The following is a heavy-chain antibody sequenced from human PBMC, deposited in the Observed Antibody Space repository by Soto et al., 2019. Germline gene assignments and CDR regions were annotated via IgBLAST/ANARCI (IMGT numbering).Heavy chain of an antibody. CDR3: ARDGGLGWDLDN. V-gene: IGHV3-11*01. Sequence: QVQLVESGGGLVRPGGSLRLSCAASGFTFSVYYMSWIRQAPGKGLEWVSHISGSGKTIYYADSVKGRFSISRDNAEKSLYLQMNSLRGEDTAVYYCARDGGLGWDLDNWGQGTLVTVSS. J-gene: IGHJ4*02. D-gene: IGHD6-19*01. CDR1: GFTFSVYY. CDR2: ISGSGKTI.